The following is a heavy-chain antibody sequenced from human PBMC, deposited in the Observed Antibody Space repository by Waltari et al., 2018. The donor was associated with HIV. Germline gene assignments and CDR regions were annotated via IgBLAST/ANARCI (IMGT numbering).Heavy chain of an antibody. CDR1: GFTFSTFW. D-gene: IGHD4-17*01. J-gene: IGHJ1*01. V-gene: IGHV3-7*01. CDR2: IKQDGSEK. Sequence: EVQLVESGGGLVQPGGSLRLSCAASGFTFSTFWMGWVRQAPGKGLEWVANIKQDGSEKYYVDSVKGRFTISRDNAKNSLYLQMNSLRAEDTAVYYCARDYGDYVFSLWGQGTLVTVSS. CDR3: ARDYGDYVFSL.